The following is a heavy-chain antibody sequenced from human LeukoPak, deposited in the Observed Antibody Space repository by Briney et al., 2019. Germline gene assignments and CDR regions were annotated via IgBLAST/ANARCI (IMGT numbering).Heavy chain of an antibody. CDR2: FYYSGST. CDR3: ARVSGYDWESFYDY. J-gene: IGHJ4*02. CDR1: VASIPIRSYN. D-gene: IGHD5-12*01. V-gene: IGHV4-39*07. Sequence: SETLSLTCTVSVASIPIRSYNWGGFPHPPGKGLKWMGSFYYSGSTYYNPSLKSRVTISVDTSKNQFSLKLSSVTAADTAVYYCARVSGYDWESFYDYWGQGTLVTVSS.